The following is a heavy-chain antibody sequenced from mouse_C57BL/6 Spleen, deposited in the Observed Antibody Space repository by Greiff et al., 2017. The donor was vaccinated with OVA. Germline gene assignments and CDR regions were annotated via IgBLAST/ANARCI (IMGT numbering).Heavy chain of an antibody. Sequence: QVQLKESGAELVKPGASVKLSCTASGYAFSSYWMNWVKQRPGKGLEWIGQIYPGDGDTNYNGKFKGKATLTADKSSSTAYMQLSSLTSEDSAVYYCARWGHDYYSIDYWGQGTSVTVSS. J-gene: IGHJ4*01. CDR3: ARWGHDYYSIDY. CDR1: GYAFSSYW. D-gene: IGHD6-1*01. CDR2: IYPGDGDT. V-gene: IGHV1-80*01.